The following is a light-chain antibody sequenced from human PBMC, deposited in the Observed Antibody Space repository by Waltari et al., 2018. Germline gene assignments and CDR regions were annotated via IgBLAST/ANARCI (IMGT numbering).Light chain of an antibody. J-gene: IGKJ4*01. V-gene: IGKV1D-13*01. CDR1: QGIATA. Sequence: AIQLTQSPSSPSASVGDSVTITCRASQGIATALAWYQQKPGKPPHLLIFDASSLARGVPSRFSGSGSATDFTLTISSLQPEDFATYFCQQFNNYPLTFGGGTKVDI. CDR3: QQFNNYPLT. CDR2: DAS.